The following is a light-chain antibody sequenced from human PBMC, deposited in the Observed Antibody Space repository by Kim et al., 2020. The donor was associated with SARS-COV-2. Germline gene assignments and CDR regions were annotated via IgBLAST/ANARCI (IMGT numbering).Light chain of an antibody. J-gene: IGLJ1*01. CDR1: SLRKNF. V-gene: IGLV3-19*01. Sequence: ALVQTVTITCQGDSLRKNFATWYQQKPGQAPVLVFYGRNFRPSGIPDRFSGSNSDNTASLTITGAQAGDEADYYCSSRDGDSYHHVFGAGTKVTVL. CDR3: SSRDGDSYHHV. CDR2: GRN.